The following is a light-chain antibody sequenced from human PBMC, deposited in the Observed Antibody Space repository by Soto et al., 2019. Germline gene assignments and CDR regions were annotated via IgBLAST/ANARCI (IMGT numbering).Light chain of an antibody. J-gene: IGLJ3*02. V-gene: IGLV1-40*01. CDR1: SSNIGAGYN. Sequence: QSVLTQPPSVSGAPGQRSTISCTGSSSNIGAGYNVHWYQQLPGPAPQLLIYRNDNRPSGVPDRLSGSKSDTSASRAITGLQAEDEADYYCQSYDSSLSGSAVFGGGTQLTVL. CDR2: RND. CDR3: QSYDSSLSGSAV.